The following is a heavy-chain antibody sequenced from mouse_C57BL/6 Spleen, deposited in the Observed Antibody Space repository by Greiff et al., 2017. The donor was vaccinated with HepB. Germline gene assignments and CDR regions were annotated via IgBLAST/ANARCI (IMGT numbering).Heavy chain of an antibody. D-gene: IGHD2-3*01. CDR3: ASHDGYYYFDY. Sequence: EVQLQESGGDLVKPGGSLKLSCAASGFTFSSYGMSWVRQTPDKRLEWVATISSGGSYTYYPDSVKGRFTISRDNAKNTLYLQMSSLKSEDTAMYYCASHDGYYYFDYWGQGTTLTVSS. V-gene: IGHV5-6*01. CDR1: GFTFSSYG. J-gene: IGHJ2*01. CDR2: ISSGGSYT.